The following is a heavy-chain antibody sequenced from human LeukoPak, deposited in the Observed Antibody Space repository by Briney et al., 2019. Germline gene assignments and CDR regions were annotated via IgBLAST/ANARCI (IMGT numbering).Heavy chain of an antibody. CDR2: ISYDGSNK. Sequence: PGRSLRLSCAASGFTFSSYGMHWVRQAPGKGLEWVAVISYDGSNKYYADSVKGRFTISRDNAKNSLFLQMNSLRVEDTAVYYCARFANLASWGQGTQVTVSS. CDR3: ARFANLAS. D-gene: IGHD3-16*01. V-gene: IGHV3-30*03. J-gene: IGHJ5*02. CDR1: GFTFSSYG.